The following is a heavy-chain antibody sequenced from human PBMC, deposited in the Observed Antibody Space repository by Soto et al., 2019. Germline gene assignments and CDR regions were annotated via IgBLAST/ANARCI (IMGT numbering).Heavy chain of an antibody. CDR1: GFTFISYA. D-gene: IGHD3-9*01. CDR2: ISGSGGST. J-gene: IGHJ4*02. CDR3: AKDGIRYFDG. V-gene: IGHV3-23*01. Sequence: GGSLRLSCAASGFTFISYAMSWVRQAPGKGLEWVSAISGSGGSTYYADSVKGRFTISRDNSKNTLYLQMNSLRAEDTAVYNCAKDGIRYFDGWGQGTLVTVSS.